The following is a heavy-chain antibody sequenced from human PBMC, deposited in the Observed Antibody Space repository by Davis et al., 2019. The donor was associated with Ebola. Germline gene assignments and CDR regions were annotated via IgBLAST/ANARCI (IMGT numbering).Heavy chain of an antibody. CDR1: GFTFTRYA. CDR2: MSGTGGRT. J-gene: IGHJ1*01. D-gene: IGHD2-15*01. Sequence: GGSLRLSCEASGFTFTRYAMSWVRQAPGKGLEWVSVMSGTGGRTLYADSVKGRFTISRDNSKNTLYLQMNSLRAEDTAVYYCAKWGGSGHTPGFQHWGQGTLVTVSS. CDR3: AKWGGSGHTPGFQH. V-gene: IGHV3-23*01.